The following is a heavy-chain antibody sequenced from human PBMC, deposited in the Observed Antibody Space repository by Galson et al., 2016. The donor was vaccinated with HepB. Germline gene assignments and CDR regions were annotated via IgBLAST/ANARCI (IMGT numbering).Heavy chain of an antibody. Sequence: SLRLSCAASGFVFSNFGLSWVRQAPGKGLEWVASISTRRTTYYSDSVKGRFTISRDNSKNTLYLQMNSLRAEDTAVYYCAKDGRDAYNFKYYYYAMDVWGQGTTVTVSS. CDR3: AKDGRDAYNFKYYYYAMDV. D-gene: IGHD5-24*01. CDR1: GFVFSNFG. J-gene: IGHJ6*02. V-gene: IGHV3-23*01. CDR2: ISTRRTT.